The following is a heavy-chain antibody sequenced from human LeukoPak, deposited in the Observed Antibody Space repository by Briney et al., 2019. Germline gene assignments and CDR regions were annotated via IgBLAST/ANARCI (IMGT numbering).Heavy chain of an antibody. Sequence: PSETLSLTCTVSGGSISSYYWSWIRQPPGKGLEWIGGIEYMYTSGTTHYNPSLKSRVTISVDTSKNQFSLKLNSVTAADTAMYYCVRQAGGGSTTFMDVWGKGTTVTVSS. V-gene: IGHV4-4*09. CDR2: MYTSGTT. J-gene: IGHJ6*03. D-gene: IGHD2-2*01. CDR1: GGSISSYY. CDR3: VRQAGGGSTTFMDV.